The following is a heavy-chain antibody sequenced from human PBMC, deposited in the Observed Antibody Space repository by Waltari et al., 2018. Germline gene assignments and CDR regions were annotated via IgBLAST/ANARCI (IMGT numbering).Heavy chain of an antibody. Sequence: EVQLEESGGGLVQPGGSLRLSCAASGFTFSSYWMHWVRQAPGKGLVGVSRSNSDGSTISYADSVKGRFTISRDNAKNTLYLQMNSLSAEDTAVYYCASAYYDILDWGQGTLVTVSS. CDR2: SNSDGSTI. J-gene: IGHJ4*02. D-gene: IGHD3-9*01. CDR3: ASAYYDILD. V-gene: IGHV3-74*01. CDR1: GFTFSSYW.